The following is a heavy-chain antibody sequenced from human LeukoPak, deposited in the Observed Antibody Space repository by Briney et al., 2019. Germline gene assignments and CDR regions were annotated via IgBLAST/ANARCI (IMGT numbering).Heavy chain of an antibody. CDR2: IWYDGSNK. J-gene: IGHJ6*02. D-gene: IGHD2-2*01. V-gene: IGHV3-33*01. CDR1: GFTFSRFG. CDR3: ARAYCSSTSCYAFNYYYYGMDV. Sequence: QSGGSLRLSCEASGFTFSRFGMHWVRQAPGKGLEWVAVIWYDGSNKYYADSVKGRFTISRDNSKNTLYLQMNSLRAEDTAVYYCARAYCSSTSCYAFNYYYYGMDVWGQGTTVTVSS.